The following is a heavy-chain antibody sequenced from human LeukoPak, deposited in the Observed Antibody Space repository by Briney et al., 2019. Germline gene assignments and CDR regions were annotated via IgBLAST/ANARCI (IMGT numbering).Heavy chain of an antibody. CDR3: ARGSVLLNWFDP. D-gene: IGHD3-10*01. CDR1: GDSISSSSYY. Sequence: SETLSLTCTVSGDSISSSSYYWGWIRQPPGKGLEWIGSIYHSGSTYYNPSLKSRVTISVDASKNQFSLKLSSVTAADTAVYYCARGSVLLNWFDPWGQGTLVTVSS. J-gene: IGHJ5*02. V-gene: IGHV4-39*07. CDR2: IYHSGST.